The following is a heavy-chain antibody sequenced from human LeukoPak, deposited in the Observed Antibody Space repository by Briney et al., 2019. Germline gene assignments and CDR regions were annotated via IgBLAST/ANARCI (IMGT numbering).Heavy chain of an antibody. CDR3: ARDGYSGNDGL. CDR1: GGSISNYY. Sequence: SETLSLTCTVSGGSISNYYWSWIRQPPGKGLEWIGYIYHSGSTNYNPSLKSRVTISVDTSKNQFSLKLSSVTAADTAVYYCARDGYSGNDGLWGQGTLVTVSS. J-gene: IGHJ4*02. D-gene: IGHD5-12*01. CDR2: IYHSGST. V-gene: IGHV4-59*01.